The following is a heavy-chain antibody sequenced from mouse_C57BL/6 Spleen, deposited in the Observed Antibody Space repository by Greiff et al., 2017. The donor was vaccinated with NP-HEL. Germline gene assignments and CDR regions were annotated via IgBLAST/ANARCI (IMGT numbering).Heavy chain of an antibody. V-gene: IGHV1-18*01. CDR2: INPNNGGT. CDR3: ARMGAYYGSSFWFAY. Sequence: EVQLQQSGPELVKPGASVKIPCKASGYTFTDYNMDWVKQSHGKSLEWIGDINPNNGGTIYNQKFKGKATLTVDKSSSTAYMELRSLTSEDTAVYYCARMGAYYGSSFWFAYWGQGTLVTVSA. J-gene: IGHJ3*01. CDR1: GYTFTDYN. D-gene: IGHD1-1*01.